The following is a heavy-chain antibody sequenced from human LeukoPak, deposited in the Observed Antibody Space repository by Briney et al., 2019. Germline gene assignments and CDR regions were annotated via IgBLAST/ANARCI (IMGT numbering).Heavy chain of an antibody. J-gene: IGHJ4*02. V-gene: IGHV3-11*01. CDR3: AKDPYYDSSGYYFDY. CDR2: LSSDSRDI. D-gene: IGHD3-22*01. CDR1: GFKFKNYF. Sequence: GGSLRLSCAASGFKFKNYFMSWIRQTPGKGLEWVSFLSSDSRDIYYGDSVKGRFTISRDNAKNSLYLQMNSLRAEDTAVYYCAKDPYYDSSGYYFDYWGQGTPVTVSS.